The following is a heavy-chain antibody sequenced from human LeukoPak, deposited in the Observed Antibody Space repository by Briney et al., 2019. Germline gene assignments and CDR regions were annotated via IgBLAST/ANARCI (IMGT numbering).Heavy chain of an antibody. V-gene: IGHV5-51*01. D-gene: IGHD5-12*01. J-gene: IGHJ4*02. CDR3: ARFYGGYVGYYFDY. CDR1: GYTFDTYW. Sequence: GESLKISCQTSGYTFDTYWIAWVRQMPGKGLESMGIIYPSASYIKYSPSFEGQVNISADMSTSIPYLQWSSLKASDTAIYYCARFYGGYVGYYFDYWGQGTLVTVSS. CDR2: IYPSASYI.